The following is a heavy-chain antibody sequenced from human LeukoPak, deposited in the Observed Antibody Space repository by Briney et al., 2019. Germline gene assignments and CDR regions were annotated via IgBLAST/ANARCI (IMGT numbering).Heavy chain of an antibody. D-gene: IGHD6-19*01. V-gene: IGHV3-23*01. Sequence: PGGSLRLSCAASGFTFSSYAMSWVRQAPGKGLEWVSAISGSGGSTYYADSVKGRFTISRDNSKNTLYLQMNSLRAEDTAVYYCAKGQSSGRYSSGPKDWFDPWGQGTLVAVSS. CDR1: GFTFSSYA. J-gene: IGHJ5*02. CDR2: ISGSGGST. CDR3: AKGQSSGRYSSGPKDWFDP.